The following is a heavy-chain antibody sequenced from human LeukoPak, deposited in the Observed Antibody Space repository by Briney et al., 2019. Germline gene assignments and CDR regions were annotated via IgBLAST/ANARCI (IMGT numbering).Heavy chain of an antibody. V-gene: IGHV4-34*01. CDR1: GGSFSGYY. CDR2: INHSGST. CDR3: ARGYSGYDVPQFDY. Sequence: SETLPLTCAVYGGSFSGYYWSWIRQPPRKGLEWIGEINHSGSTNYNPSLKSRVTISVDTSKNQFSLKLSSVTAADTAVYYCARGYSGYDVPQFDYWGQGTLVTVSS. D-gene: IGHD5-12*01. J-gene: IGHJ4*02.